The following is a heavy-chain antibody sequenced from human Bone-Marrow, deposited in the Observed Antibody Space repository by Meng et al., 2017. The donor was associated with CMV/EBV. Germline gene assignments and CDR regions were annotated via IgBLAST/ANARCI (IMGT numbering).Heavy chain of an antibody. J-gene: IGHJ5*02. CDR3: ARAVRGKPFNWFDP. CDR1: GFTFSGYS. D-gene: IGHD1-14*01. Sequence: GGSLRLSCVASGFTFSGYSMNWLRQAPGKGLEWLSSISRSSSHIYYADSVKGRFTISRDNSKNTTYLQMNSLRPEDTGVYYCARAVRGKPFNWFDPWGQGTQVTVYS. V-gene: IGHV3-21*01. CDR2: ISRSSSHI.